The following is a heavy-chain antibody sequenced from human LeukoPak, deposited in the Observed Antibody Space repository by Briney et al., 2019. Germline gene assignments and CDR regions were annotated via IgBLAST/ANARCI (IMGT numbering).Heavy chain of an antibody. CDR2: IIPIFGTA. CDR3: ARDRTAMVTNWFDP. V-gene: IGHV1-69*05. CDR1: GGTFSSYA. D-gene: IGHD5-18*01. Sequence: SVKVSCKASGGTFSSYAISWVRQAPGQGLEWMGGIIPIFGTANYAQKFQGRVTMTRDTSTSTVYMELSSLRSEDTAVYYCARDRTAMVTNWFDPWGQGTLVTVSS. J-gene: IGHJ5*02.